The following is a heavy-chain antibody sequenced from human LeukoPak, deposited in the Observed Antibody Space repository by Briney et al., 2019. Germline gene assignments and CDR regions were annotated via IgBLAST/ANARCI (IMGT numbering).Heavy chain of an antibody. J-gene: IGHJ4*02. V-gene: IGHV4-59*12. D-gene: IGHD3-16*02. CDR1: GGSISSYY. CDR3: ARRVGPYYDYVWGSYRTYYFDY. CDR2: IYYSGST. Sequence: SETLSLTCTVSGGSISSYYWSWIRQPPGKGLEWIGYIYYSGSTNYNPSLKSRVTMSVDTSKNQFSLKLSSVTAADTAVYYCARRVGPYYDYVWGSYRTYYFDYWGQGTLVTVSS.